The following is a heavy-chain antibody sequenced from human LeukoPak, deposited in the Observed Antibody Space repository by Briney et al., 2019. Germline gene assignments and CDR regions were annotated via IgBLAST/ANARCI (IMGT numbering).Heavy chain of an antibody. CDR3: ARGDYDFWSGQGAEYFQH. CDR2: IYYSGST. V-gene: IGHV4-31*03. J-gene: IGHJ1*01. CDR1: GGSISSGGYY. D-gene: IGHD3-3*01. Sequence: PSQTLSLTCTVSGGSISSGGYYWSWIRQHPGKGLEWIGCIYYSGSTYYNPSLKSRVTIPVDTSKNQFSLKLSSVAAADTAVYYCARGDYDFWSGQGAEYFQHWGQGTLVTVSS.